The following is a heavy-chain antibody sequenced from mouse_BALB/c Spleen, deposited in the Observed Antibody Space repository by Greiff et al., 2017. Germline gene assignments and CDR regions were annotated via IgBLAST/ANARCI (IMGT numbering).Heavy chain of an antibody. CDR2: ISYSGST. J-gene: IGHJ4*01. Sequence: EVKLVESGPGLVKPSQSLSLTCTVTGYSITSDYAWNWIRQFPGNKLEWMGYISYSGSTSYNPSLKSRISITRDTSKNQFFLQLNSVTTEDTATYYCASSYYGNYLYYAMDYWGQGTSVTVSS. D-gene: IGHD2-10*01. CDR3: ASSYYGNYLYYAMDY. V-gene: IGHV3-2*02. CDR1: GYSITSDYA.